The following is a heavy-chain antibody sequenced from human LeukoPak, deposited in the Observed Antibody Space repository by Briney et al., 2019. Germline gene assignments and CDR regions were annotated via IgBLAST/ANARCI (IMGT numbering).Heavy chain of an antibody. CDR1: GFTFGDYA. D-gene: IGHD1-26*01. CDR2: IRSKACGGTT. V-gene: IGHV3-49*03. J-gene: IGHJ4*02. Sequence: GGSLRLSCTASGFTFGDYAMSWFRQAPGTGLEWVGFIRSKACGGTTEYAASVKGRFTISRDDSKSIAYLQMNSLKTEDTAVYYCTRGASGSPWRSSYWGQGTLVTVSS. CDR3: TRGASGSPWRSSY.